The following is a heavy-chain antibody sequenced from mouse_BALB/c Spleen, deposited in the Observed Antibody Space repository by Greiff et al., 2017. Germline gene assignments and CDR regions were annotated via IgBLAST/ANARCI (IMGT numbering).Heavy chain of an antibody. CDR1: GYTFTSYN. CDR2: IYPGNGDT. J-gene: IGHJ4*01. Sequence: QVQLQQPGAELVKPGASVKMSCKASGYTFTSYNMHWVKQTPGQGLEWIGAIYPGNGDTSYNQKFKGKATLTADKSSSTAYMQLSSLTSEDSAVYYCARLGLRAMDYWGQGTSVTVSS. CDR3: ARLGLRAMDY. V-gene: IGHV1-12*01. D-gene: IGHD3-1*01.